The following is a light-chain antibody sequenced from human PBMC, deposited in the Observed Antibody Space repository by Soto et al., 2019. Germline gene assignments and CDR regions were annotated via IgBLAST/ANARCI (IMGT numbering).Light chain of an antibody. CDR1: QSITTY. CDR2: AAS. V-gene: IGKV1-39*01. CDR3: QQIYSAPLT. Sequence: DIQMTQSPSSLSASVGDRVTITCRASQSITTYLNWYRQKPGKAPKLLIYAASSLQSGVPSRFSGSGSATEFTLSISSLQPEDFATYFCQQIYSAPLTFGGGTKV. J-gene: IGKJ4*01.